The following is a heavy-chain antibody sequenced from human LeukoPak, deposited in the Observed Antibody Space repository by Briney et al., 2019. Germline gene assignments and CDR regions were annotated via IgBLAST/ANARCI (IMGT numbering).Heavy chain of an antibody. CDR2: ICYGATCNHAPS. D-gene: IGHD6-19*01. V-gene: IGHV4-39*01. Sequence: SETLSLTCTVSGGSIRNNTYYWAWLRQPPGKGLEWIASICYGATCNHAPSYYNPSPKSRVTISLHSSHNQFSLEVSSVSAADTAVYYCARSVAGNERTANWRDPWGQGTLVTVSS. CDR1: GGSIRNNTYY. CDR3: ARSVAGNERTANWRDP. J-gene: IGHJ5*02.